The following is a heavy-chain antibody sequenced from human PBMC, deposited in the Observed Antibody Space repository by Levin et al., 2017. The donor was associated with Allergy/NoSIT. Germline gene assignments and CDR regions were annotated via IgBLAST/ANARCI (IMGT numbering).Heavy chain of an antibody. V-gene: IGHV1-2*02. CDR1: GYTFTGYY. J-gene: IGHJ4*02. CDR3: ARVVYYDSSGYYYPPFGYFDY. Sequence: GESLKISCKASGYTFTGYYMHWVRQAPGQGLEWMGWINPNSGGTNYAQKFQGRVTMTRDTSISTAYMELRRLRSDDTAVYYCARVVYYDSSGYYYPPFGYFDYWGQGTLVTVSS. CDR2: INPNSGGT. D-gene: IGHD3-22*01.